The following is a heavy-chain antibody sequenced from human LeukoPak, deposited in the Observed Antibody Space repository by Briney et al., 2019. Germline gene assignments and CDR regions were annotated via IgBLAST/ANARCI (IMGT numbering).Heavy chain of an antibody. V-gene: IGHV4-38-2*01. CDR1: GYSISSGYY. D-gene: IGHD1-26*01. J-gene: IGHJ4*02. Sequence: SETLSLTCAVSGYSISSGYYWGWIRQPPGKGLEWIGSIYHSGSTYYNPSLKSRVTISVDTSKNQFSLKLSSMTAADTAVYYCARQWELRLEFDYWGQGTLVTVSS. CDR3: ARQWELRLEFDY. CDR2: IYHSGST.